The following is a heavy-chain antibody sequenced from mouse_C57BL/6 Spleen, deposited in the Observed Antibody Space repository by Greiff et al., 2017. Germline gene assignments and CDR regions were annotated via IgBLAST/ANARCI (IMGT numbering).Heavy chain of an antibody. CDR1: GFSLTSYA. CDR2: LWTGGGP. D-gene: IGHD2-1*01. CDR3: ARSPIYYGNPYYFDY. J-gene: IGHJ2*01. Sequence: QVQLKESGPGLVAPSQSLSITCTVSGFSLTSYAISWVRQPPGKGLEWLGVLWTGGGPNYNSALKSRLSISKDNSKSQVFLKMNSLQTDDTARYYCARSPIYYGNPYYFDYWGHGTTLTVSS. V-gene: IGHV2-9-1*01.